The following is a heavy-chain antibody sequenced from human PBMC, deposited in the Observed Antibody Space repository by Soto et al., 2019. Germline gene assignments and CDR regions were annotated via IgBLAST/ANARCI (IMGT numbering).Heavy chain of an antibody. D-gene: IGHD3-9*01. CDR3: AKDVHYAILTGIEYCQD. V-gene: IGHV3-23*01. J-gene: IGHJ1*01. CDR2: VSGSGVTT. CDR1: GFTFNTYA. Sequence: EVRLLESGGGLVQPVGSLRLSCAASGFTFNTYAMNWVRQAPGKGLEWVSAVSGSGVTTYYADSVKGRFTISRDNSNNTLYLQMNCLRTEDSAVYYCAKDVHYAILTGIEYCQDWGQGTLVTVPS.